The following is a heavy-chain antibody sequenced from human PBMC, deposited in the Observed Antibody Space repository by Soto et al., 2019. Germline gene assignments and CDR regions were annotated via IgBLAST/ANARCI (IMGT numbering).Heavy chain of an antibody. Sequence: QVRLVESGGGVVQPGRSLRLSCAASGFTFSSYGMHWVRQAPGKGLEWVAVVSYDGSKKYYADSVKGRFTISRDNSMSTLFLQMNSLRAEDTAVYHCATDMHGNGEYYFDYWGQGSLVTVSS. D-gene: IGHD4-17*01. CDR3: ATDMHGNGEYYFDY. CDR2: VSYDGSKK. V-gene: IGHV3-30*03. J-gene: IGHJ4*02. CDR1: GFTFSSYG.